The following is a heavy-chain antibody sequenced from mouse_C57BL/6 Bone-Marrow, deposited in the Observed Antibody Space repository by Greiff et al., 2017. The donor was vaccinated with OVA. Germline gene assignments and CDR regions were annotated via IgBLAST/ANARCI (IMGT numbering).Heavy chain of an antibody. J-gene: IGHJ4*01. CDR1: GFSLTSYC. CDR3: AKKGYGSSHMDY. V-gene: IGHV2-5*01. Sequence: QFQLQPSVPGLVPPSQTLSITCPVSGFSLTSYCVHFFRPSPGHGLSLLGVIWRGGSTDYNAAFMSRLSITKDNPKSQVFFKMNSLQADDTAIYYCAKKGYGSSHMDYWGQGTSVTVSS. CDR2: IWRGGST. D-gene: IGHD1-1*01.